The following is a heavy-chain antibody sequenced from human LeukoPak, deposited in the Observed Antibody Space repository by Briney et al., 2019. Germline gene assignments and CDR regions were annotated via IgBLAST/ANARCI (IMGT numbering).Heavy chain of an antibody. CDR1: GGAVTGSTYY. Sequence: PSESLSLTCNVSGGAVTGSTYYWAWIRQPPGKGLDWIGSMYYSGSTYYNPSLKSRVTISVDTSNNQFSLKLNSVTAADTDTYHCARHYYDNTGYYYLDYWGQGTLVTVSS. J-gene: IGHJ4*02. CDR3: ARHYYDNTGYYYLDY. V-gene: IGHV4-39*01. D-gene: IGHD3-22*01. CDR2: MYYSGST.